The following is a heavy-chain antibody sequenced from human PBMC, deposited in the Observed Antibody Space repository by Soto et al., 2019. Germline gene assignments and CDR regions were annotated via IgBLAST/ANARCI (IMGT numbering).Heavy chain of an antibody. CDR3: ARGGGSPTIFCSGGSCYLDY. J-gene: IGHJ4*02. CDR1: GYTFTGYY. D-gene: IGHD2-15*01. CDR2: INPNSGGT. Sequence: QVQLVQSGAEVKKPGASVKVSCKASGYTFTGYYMHWVRQAPGQGLEWMGSINPNSGGTNYAQKFQGWVTMTRETSISTAYMELSRLRSDDTAVYYCARGGGSPTIFCSGGSCYLDYWDQGTLVIVSS. V-gene: IGHV1-2*04.